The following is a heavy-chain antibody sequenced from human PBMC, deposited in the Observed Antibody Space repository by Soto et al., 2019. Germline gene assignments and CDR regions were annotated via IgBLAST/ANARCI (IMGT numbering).Heavy chain of an antibody. J-gene: IGHJ4*02. CDR3: ARQVVDGTVAGTGSFDS. CDR2: FYYSGST. CDR1: GGSISSTSYY. Sequence: QLQLQESGPGLVKPSETLSLTCTVSGGSISSTSYYWVWIRQPPGKGLEWIGSFYYSGSTYYNPSLQTGVSISVATSENQFSLKLSSVTAADTAVYYCARQVVDGTVAGTGSFDSWGQGTLVTVSS. D-gene: IGHD6-19*01. V-gene: IGHV4-39*01.